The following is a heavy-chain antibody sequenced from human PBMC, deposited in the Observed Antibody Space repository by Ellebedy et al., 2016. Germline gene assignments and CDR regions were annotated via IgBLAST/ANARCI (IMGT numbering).Heavy chain of an antibody. Sequence: GGSLRLSCAASGFTFDDYAMHWVRQAPGKGLVWVSRMSNNGSTTTYADSVKGRFTISRDNAKNTLYLQMNSLRAEDTAVYYCAREAFGRGQWYLDYWGHGTLVTVSS. J-gene: IGHJ4*01. CDR1: GFTFDDYA. CDR3: AREAFGRGQWYLDY. CDR2: MSNNGSTT. D-gene: IGHD3-3*02. V-gene: IGHV3-74*01.